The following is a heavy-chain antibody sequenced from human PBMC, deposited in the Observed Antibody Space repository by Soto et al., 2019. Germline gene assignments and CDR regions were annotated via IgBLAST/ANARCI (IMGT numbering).Heavy chain of an antibody. D-gene: IGHD6-13*01. CDR2: ISGSGGST. J-gene: IGHJ4*02. V-gene: IGHV3-23*01. CDR3: AKRADSSSPLDC. Sequence: EVQLLESGGGLVQPGGSLRLSCAASGFTFSNYVMSWARQAPGKGLEWVSVISGSGGSTYYADPVKGRFTFSRDNSTNTLYLPMNSLTAEDTAVDYCAKRADSSSPLDCWGQGTLVTVSS. CDR1: GFTFSNYV.